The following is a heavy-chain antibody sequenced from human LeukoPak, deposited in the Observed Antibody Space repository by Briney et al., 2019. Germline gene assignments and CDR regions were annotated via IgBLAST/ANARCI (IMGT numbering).Heavy chain of an antibody. J-gene: IGHJ4*02. CDR1: GSTFTGFY. CDR3: ARDLAGAAAGIIPLFDY. D-gene: IGHD6-13*01. V-gene: IGHV1-2*02. Sequence: ASVKVSCKASGSTFTGFYVQWVRQAPGQGLEWMGWINPNNGATNYAQKFQGRVSMTRDSSTNTAYMELRSLRSDDTAVYYCARDLAGAAAGIIPLFDYWGQGTLVTVSS. CDR2: INPNNGAT.